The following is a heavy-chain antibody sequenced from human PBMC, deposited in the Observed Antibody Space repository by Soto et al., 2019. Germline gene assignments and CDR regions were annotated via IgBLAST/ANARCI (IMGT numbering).Heavy chain of an antibody. CDR1: GGTFSSYA. J-gene: IGHJ5*02. CDR2: IIPIFGTA. Sequence: QVQLVQSGAEVKKPGSSVKVSCKASGGTFSSYAISWVRQAPGQGLEWMGGIIPIFGTANYAQKFQGRVTITXVEXTXTAYMELSSLRSEDTAVYYCARETPRYSSGNNWFDPWGQGTLVTVSS. D-gene: IGHD6-19*01. V-gene: IGHV1-69*05. CDR3: ARETPRYSSGNNWFDP.